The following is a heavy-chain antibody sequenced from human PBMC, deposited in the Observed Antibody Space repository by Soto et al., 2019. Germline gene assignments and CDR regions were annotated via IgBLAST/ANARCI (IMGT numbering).Heavy chain of an antibody. Sequence: VYLRPSCAASGFTFSSYAMSGFRQAPGQGLEWVSAISGSGGSTYYADSVKGRFTISRDNSKNTLYLQMNRLRAEDTAVYYCAKDHAAAGTRTLYYWGQGTLVTVSS. CDR3: AKDHAAAGTRTLYY. V-gene: IGHV3-23*01. CDR1: GFTFSSYA. D-gene: IGHD6-13*01. CDR2: ISGSGGST. J-gene: IGHJ4*02.